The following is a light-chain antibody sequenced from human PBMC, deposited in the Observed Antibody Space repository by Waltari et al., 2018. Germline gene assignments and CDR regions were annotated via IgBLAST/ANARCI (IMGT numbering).Light chain of an antibody. V-gene: IGLV3-19*01. J-gene: IGLJ2*01. CDR1: SLRRFY. CDR3: HSRDSSSTRV. CDR2: GQV. Sequence: SSKLTQDPAVSVALGQTVKITCQGDSLRRFYASWYQQRPGQAPVLVFYGQVGRPSGIPGRFSCSTAADTAYLTITGAQADDEADYYCHSRDSSSTRVFGGGTRLTV.